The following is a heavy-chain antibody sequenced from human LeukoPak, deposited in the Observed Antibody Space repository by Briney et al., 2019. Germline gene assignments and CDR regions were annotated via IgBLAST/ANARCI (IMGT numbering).Heavy chain of an antibody. D-gene: IGHD2-8*01. CDR3: ARADWTGCTNGVCYDFDY. J-gene: IGHJ4*02. CDR2: ISAYNGNT. Sequence: ASVKVSCKASGYTFTSYGISWVRQAPGQGLEWMGWISAYNGNTNYAQKLQGRVTMTTDTSTSTAYMELRSLRSDDTAVYYCARADWTGCTNGVCYDFDYWGQGTLVTVSS. V-gene: IGHV1-18*01. CDR1: GYTFTSYG.